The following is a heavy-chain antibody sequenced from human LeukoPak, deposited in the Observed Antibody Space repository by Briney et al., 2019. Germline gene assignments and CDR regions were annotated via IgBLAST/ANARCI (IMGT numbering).Heavy chain of an antibody. CDR1: GYSFTGYY. CDR3: ASDTALSGPRGDL. J-gene: IGHJ5*02. CDR2: INPNSGGT. Sequence: ASVKVSSKASGYSFTGYYMHWVRQAPGQGLESMGWINPNSGGTHYEQKFQDRVTMTRDTSISTAYMELSRLRSDDTAVYYCASDTALSGPRGDLWRQGTLVTVSS. D-gene: IGHD3-10*01. V-gene: IGHV1-2*02.